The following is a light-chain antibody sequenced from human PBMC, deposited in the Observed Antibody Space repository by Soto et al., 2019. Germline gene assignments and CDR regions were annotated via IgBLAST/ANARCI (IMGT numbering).Light chain of an antibody. V-gene: IGKV1-5*01. CDR3: QQYDNYPLT. J-gene: IGKJ4*01. CDR1: QSVRMW. Sequence: DIQMTQSPATLSASVGDRVTITCRASQSVRMWLAWYQQKPGTAPKLLIFDASRLESGVPSRFSGSASGTEFTLTISSLQPDDFATYYCQQYDNYPLTFGGGTKVDI. CDR2: DAS.